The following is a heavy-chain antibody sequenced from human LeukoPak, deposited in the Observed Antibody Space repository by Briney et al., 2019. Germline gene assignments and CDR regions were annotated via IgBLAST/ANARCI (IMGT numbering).Heavy chain of an antibody. V-gene: IGHV1-2*02. CDR1: GYTFTGYY. J-gene: IGHJ4*02. Sequence: ASVKVSCKASGYTFTGYYMHWVRQAPGQGLEWMGWINPNSGGTSFAQKFQGRVTMTRDTSISTAYMELSRLRSDDTAVYYCARENRGGTSISSHIYYFDYWGQGTLVTVSS. CDR3: ARENRGGTSISSHIYYFDY. D-gene: IGHD1-14*01. CDR2: INPNSGGT.